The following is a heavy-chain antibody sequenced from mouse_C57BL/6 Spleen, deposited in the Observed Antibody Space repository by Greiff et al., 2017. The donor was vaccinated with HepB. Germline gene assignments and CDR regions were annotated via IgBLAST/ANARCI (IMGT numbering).Heavy chain of an antibody. CDR1: GFTFSDYG. V-gene: IGHV5-17*01. Sequence: EVKLMESGGGLVKPGGSLKLSCAASGFTFSDYGMHWVRQAPEKGLEWVAYISSGSSTIYYADTVKGRFTISRDNAKNTLFLQMTSLRSEDTAMYYCARFHYYYAMDYWGQGTSVTVSS. CDR3: ARFHYYYAMDY. J-gene: IGHJ4*01. CDR2: ISSGSSTI. D-gene: IGHD1-2*01.